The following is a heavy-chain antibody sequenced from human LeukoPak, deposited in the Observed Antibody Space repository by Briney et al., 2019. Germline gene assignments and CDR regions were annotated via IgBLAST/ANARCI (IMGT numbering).Heavy chain of an antibody. D-gene: IGHD6-19*01. Sequence: SETLSLTCTVSGGSISSYYWSWIRQPPGKGLEWIGYIYYSGSTYYNPSLKSRVTISVDTSKNQFSLKLSSVTAADTAVYYCARRGDYSSGWPFDYWGQGTLVTVSS. J-gene: IGHJ4*02. CDR2: IYYSGST. CDR1: GGSISSYY. V-gene: IGHV4-59*08. CDR3: ARRGDYSSGWPFDY.